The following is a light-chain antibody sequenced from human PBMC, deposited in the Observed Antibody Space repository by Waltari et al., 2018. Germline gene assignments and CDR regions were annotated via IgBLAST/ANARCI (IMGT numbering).Light chain of an antibody. CDR1: SRDVGGYNY. J-gene: IGLJ2*01. Sequence: QSALTQPASVSGSPGQSITISCTGTSRDVGGYNYVSWYQQHPGKAPKLIIYDVRSRPSGVSDRFSGSKSGNTASLTISGLQAEDEADYHCNSYSNTATPVVLGGGTRLTVL. V-gene: IGLV2-14*03. CDR3: NSYSNTATPVV. CDR2: DVR.